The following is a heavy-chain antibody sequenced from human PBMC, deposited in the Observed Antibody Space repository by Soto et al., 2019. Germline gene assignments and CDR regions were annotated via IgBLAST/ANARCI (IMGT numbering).Heavy chain of an antibody. V-gene: IGHV3-48*02. J-gene: IGHJ6*02. CDR1: GFMFSNFA. CDR2: ISSTSSTK. Sequence: QPGGSLRLSCAGSGFMFSNFAMTWVRQAPGKGLEWVSYISSTSSTKNYADSVKGRFTISRDNAKNSLYLQMSSLRDEDTAVYYCARRITMVRGPYYCYGMDVWGQGTTVTVSS. D-gene: IGHD3-10*01. CDR3: ARRITMVRGPYYCYGMDV.